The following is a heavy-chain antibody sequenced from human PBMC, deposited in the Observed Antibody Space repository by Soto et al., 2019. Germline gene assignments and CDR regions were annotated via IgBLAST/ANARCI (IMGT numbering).Heavy chain of an antibody. Sequence: QVQLQESGPGLVKPSQTLSLTCTVSGASISSGGYYWGWIRQHPGKGLEWIGFIYYIGTSYYNPSLESRITISVDTSKNHFSLNLTSVTAADTAVYYCARVLRDVLSDRYYWYFDLWGRGTLVTVSS. V-gene: IGHV4-31*03. CDR1: GASISSGGYY. CDR2: IYYIGTS. CDR3: ARVLRDVLSDRYYWYFDL. J-gene: IGHJ2*01. D-gene: IGHD3-16*02.